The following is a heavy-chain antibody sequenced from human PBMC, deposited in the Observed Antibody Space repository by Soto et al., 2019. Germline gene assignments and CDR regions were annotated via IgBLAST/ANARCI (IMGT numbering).Heavy chain of an antibody. J-gene: IGHJ4*02. CDR1: GGSFSGYY. D-gene: IGHD6-25*01. CDR3: ARQRRDFDY. Sequence: TLSLTCAVYGGSFSGYYWSWIRQPPGKGLEWIGEINHSGSTNYNPSLKSRVTISVDTSKNQFSLNLNSVTAADTAVYYCARQRRDFDYWGQGSLVTVSS. CDR2: INHSGST. V-gene: IGHV4-34*01.